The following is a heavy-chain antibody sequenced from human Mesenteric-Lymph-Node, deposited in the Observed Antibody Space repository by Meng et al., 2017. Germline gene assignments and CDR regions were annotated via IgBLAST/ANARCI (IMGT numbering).Heavy chain of an antibody. Sequence: QRWGEGLLKPSATLSLTCAVYGGSFSGYYWSWIRQPPGKGLEWIGSIGHSGFTYYTPSLKSRVTVSIDTSRNQFSLWLTSVTAADTAVYYCVRSSGWVKTGFDPWGQGTLVTVSS. J-gene: IGHJ5*02. D-gene: IGHD6-19*01. CDR1: GGSFSGYY. CDR3: VRSSGWVKTGFDP. V-gene: IGHV4-34*01. CDR2: IGHSGFT.